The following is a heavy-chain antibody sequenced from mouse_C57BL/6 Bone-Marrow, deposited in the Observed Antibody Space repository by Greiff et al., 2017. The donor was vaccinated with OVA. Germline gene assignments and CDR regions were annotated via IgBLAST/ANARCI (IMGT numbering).Heavy chain of an antibody. CDR3: ASLSGDYFDY. D-gene: IGHD3-2*02. V-gene: IGHV1-64*01. CDR1: GYTFTSYW. CDR2: IHPNSGST. J-gene: IGHJ2*01. Sequence: QVQLQQPGAELVKPGASVKLSCKASGYTFTSYWMHWVKQRPGQGLEWIGMIHPNSGSTNYNEKFKSKATLTVDKSSSTAYLQLSSLTSEDSAVYYCASLSGDYFDYWGQGTTLTVSS.